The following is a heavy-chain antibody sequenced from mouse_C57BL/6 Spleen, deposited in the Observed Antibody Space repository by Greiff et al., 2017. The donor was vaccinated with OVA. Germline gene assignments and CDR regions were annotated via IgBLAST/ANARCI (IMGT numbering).Heavy chain of an antibody. CDR3: AREGTVVDLWYFDV. CDR1: GYTFTSYW. CDR2: IDPSDSET. Sequence: QVQLQQPGAELVRPGSSVKLSCKASGYTFTSYWMHWVKQRPIQGLEWIGNIDPSDSETHYNQKFKDKATLTVDKSSSTAYMQLSSLTSEDSAVYYCAREGTVVDLWYFDVWGTGTTVTVSS. D-gene: IGHD1-1*01. V-gene: IGHV1-52*01. J-gene: IGHJ1*03.